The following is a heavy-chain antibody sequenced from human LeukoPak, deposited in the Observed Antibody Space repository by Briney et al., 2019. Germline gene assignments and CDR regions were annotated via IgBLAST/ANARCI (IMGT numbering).Heavy chain of an antibody. Sequence: GGSLRLSCAASGFTFNTYSMNWVRQAPGKGLEWVSAISGSGGSTYYADSVKGRFTISRDNSKNTLYLQMNSLRAEDTAVYYCAKSGYSSVYYFDYWGQGTLVTVSS. D-gene: IGHD6-19*01. CDR2: ISGSGGST. V-gene: IGHV3-23*01. CDR3: AKSGYSSVYYFDY. CDR1: GFTFNTYS. J-gene: IGHJ4*02.